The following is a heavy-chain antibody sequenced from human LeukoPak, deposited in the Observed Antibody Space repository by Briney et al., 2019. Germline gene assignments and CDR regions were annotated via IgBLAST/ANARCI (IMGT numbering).Heavy chain of an antibody. Sequence: PGGSLRLSCAASGFTVSSNYMSWVRQAPGKGLEWVSVIYSGGSTYYADSVKGRFTISRHNSKNTLYLQMNSLRAEDTAVYYCAARGYSSSWYKVYWGQGTLVTVSS. CDR3: AARGYSSSWYKVY. CDR1: GFTVSSNY. D-gene: IGHD6-13*01. J-gene: IGHJ4*02. CDR2: IYSGGST. V-gene: IGHV3-53*04.